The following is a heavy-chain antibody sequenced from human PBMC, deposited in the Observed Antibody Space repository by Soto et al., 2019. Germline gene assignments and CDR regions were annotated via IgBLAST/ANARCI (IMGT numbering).Heavy chain of an antibody. CDR1: GGSFSGYY. Sequence: SETLSLTCAVYGGSFSGYYWSWIRQPPGKGLEWIGEINHSGSTNYNPSLKSRVTISVDTSKNQFSLKLSSVTAADTAVYYCARGVYGDYVGGSNWGQGTLVTVSS. CDR2: INHSGST. D-gene: IGHD4-17*01. V-gene: IGHV4-34*01. J-gene: IGHJ4*02. CDR3: ARGVYGDYVGGSN.